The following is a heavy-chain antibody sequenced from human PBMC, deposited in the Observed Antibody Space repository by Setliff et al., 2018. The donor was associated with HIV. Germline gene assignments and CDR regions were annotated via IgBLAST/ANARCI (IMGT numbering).Heavy chain of an antibody. CDR1: GGSISTSY. CDR2: IYISGTT. Sequence: SETLSLTCTVSGGSISTSYWNWIRQPPGKGLEWIAYIYISGTTNYNSSLKSRVTISLDTSRNQFSLKLGSVTAADTAMYYCAREHCSGGSCNGFGIWGQGTMVTVSS. CDR3: AREHCSGGSCNGFGI. V-gene: IGHV4-4*09. D-gene: IGHD2-15*01. J-gene: IGHJ3*02.